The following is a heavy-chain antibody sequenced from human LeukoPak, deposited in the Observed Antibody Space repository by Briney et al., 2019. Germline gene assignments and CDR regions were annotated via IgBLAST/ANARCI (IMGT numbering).Heavy chain of an antibody. J-gene: IGHJ3*02. CDR2: IKSKTDGGTT. D-gene: IGHD3-3*01. Sequence: AGGSLRLSCAASGFTFSNAWMSWVRQAPGKGLEWVGRIKSKTDGGTTDYAAPVKGRFTISRDDSKNTLYLQMNSLRAEDTAVYYCARIYGLYWAFDIWGQGTMVTVSS. CDR3: ARIYGLYWAFDI. V-gene: IGHV3-15*01. CDR1: GFTFSNAW.